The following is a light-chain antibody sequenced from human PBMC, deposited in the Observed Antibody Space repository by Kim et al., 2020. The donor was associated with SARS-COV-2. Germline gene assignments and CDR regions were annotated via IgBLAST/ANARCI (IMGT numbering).Light chain of an antibody. Sequence: ASVGDKVTIPCRASQGIKNDLGWYQQKPGKAPKCLIYAASNLESGVPSRFSGSGYGTEFTLTISSLQPEDFATYYCLHHNGYPRTFGQGTKVDIK. J-gene: IGKJ1*01. V-gene: IGKV1-17*01. CDR3: LHHNGYPRT. CDR2: AAS. CDR1: QGIKND.